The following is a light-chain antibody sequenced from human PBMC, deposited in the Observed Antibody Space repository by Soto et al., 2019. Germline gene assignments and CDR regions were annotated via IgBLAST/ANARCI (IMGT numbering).Light chain of an antibody. CDR1: SSDVGGYDL. Sequence: LTQPASVSGSPGQSITISCTGTSSDVGGYDLVSWYQQHPGKAPKLIIYEGSKRPSGISNRFSGSKSGNTASLIISGLQGDDEGDYYCCAYVSSNTLLFGGGTKVTVL. CDR2: EGS. V-gene: IGLV2-23*01. CDR3: CAYVSSNTLL. J-gene: IGLJ3*02.